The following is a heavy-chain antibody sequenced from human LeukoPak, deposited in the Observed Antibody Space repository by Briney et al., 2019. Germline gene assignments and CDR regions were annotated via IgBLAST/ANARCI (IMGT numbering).Heavy chain of an antibody. CDR3: ASHTGDY. CDR1: AFSVSKNY. J-gene: IGHJ4*02. CDR2: TRNKANSYTT. Sequence: PGGSLRLSCAASAFSVSKNYMSWVRQAPGKGLEWVGRTRNKANSYTTEYAASVKGRFTISRDDSKNSLYLQINSLKTEDTAVYYCASHTGDYWGQGTLVTVSS. V-gene: IGHV3-72*01. D-gene: IGHD3-10*01.